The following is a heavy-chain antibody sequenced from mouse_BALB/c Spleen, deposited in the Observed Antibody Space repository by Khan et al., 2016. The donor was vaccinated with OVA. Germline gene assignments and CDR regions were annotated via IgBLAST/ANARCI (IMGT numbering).Heavy chain of an antibody. V-gene: IGHV2-2*03. J-gene: IGHJ3*01. CDR3: ARNYDFDEGLAY. CDR1: GFSLTSYG. CDR2: LWSGGST. D-gene: IGHD2-4*01. Sequence: QVQLKQSGPGLVQPSQSLSITCTVSGFSLTSYGIHWVRQSPGKGLEWLGVLWSGGSTDYNVDFISRLNISKDTSKSQVVFKMNSLQSNDTSIYYCARNYDFDEGLAYWGQGTLVTVSA.